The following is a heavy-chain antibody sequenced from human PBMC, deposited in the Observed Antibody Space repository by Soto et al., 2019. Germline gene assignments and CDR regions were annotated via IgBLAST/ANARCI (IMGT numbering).Heavy chain of an antibody. Sequence: KPTQYLTRICTVAGFSIRISRVPIARMXQPPGKALEWLALIFSNDDKRYSPSLKSRLTITKDTSKNQVVLIMTNMDPVDTATYYCSHMRGSGLFGMDVWGQWTTVTVSS. CDR3: SHMRGSGLFGMDV. CDR2: IFSNDDK. D-gene: IGHD3-10*01. CDR1: GFSIRISRVP. J-gene: IGHJ6*02. V-gene: IGHV2-5*01.